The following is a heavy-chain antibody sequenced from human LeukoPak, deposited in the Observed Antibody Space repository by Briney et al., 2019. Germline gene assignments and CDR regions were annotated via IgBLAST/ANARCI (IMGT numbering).Heavy chain of an antibody. J-gene: IGHJ3*02. CDR2: MSGGGGSA. V-gene: IGHV3-23*01. Sequence: GGSLRLSCAAAGFTFSSFAMDWVRQAPGKGLGWVAAMSGGGGSAYYADSVKGRFTISRDNSKNTLYLHVNSLRDEDTAIYYCARDGGSYCGGGSCYSGTALDIWGQGTLVTVSS. D-gene: IGHD2-15*01. CDR1: GFTFSSFA. CDR3: ARDGGSYCGGGSCYSGTALDI.